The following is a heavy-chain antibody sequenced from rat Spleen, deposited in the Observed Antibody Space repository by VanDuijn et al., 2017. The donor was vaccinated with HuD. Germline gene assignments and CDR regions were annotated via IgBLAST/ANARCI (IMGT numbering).Heavy chain of an antibody. J-gene: IGHJ2*01. CDR3: ARSVFDY. Sequence: EVQVVESGGGLLQPGRSMKLSCKASGFIFSDYMAWVRQAPTKGLEWVATISYDGSSTYYRDSVKGRFTISRDNAKSTLYLQMDSLKSEDTATYYCARSVFDYWGQGVMVTVSS. V-gene: IGHV5-7*01. CDR1: GFIFSDY. CDR2: ISYDGSST.